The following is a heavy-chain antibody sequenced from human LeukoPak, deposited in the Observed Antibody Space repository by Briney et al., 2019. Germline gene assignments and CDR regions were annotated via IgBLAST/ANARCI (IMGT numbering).Heavy chain of an antibody. D-gene: IGHD3-22*01. CDR3: AREGPYYYDSSGSGWFDP. CDR1: GGSFSGYY. CDR2: INHSGST. J-gene: IGHJ5*02. V-gene: IGHV4-34*01. Sequence: SETLSLTCAVYGGSFSGYYWSWIRQPPGKGLEWIGEINHSGSTNYNPSLKSRVTISVDTSKNQFSLKLSSVTAADTAVYYCAREGPYYYDSSGSGWFDPWGQGTLVTVSS.